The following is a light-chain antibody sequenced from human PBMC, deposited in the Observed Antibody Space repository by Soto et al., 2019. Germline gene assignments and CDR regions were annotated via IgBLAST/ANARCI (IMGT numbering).Light chain of an antibody. Sequence: QSALTQPASVSGSPGQSITISCTGTSSDVGGYNYVSWYQQHPGKAPKLMIYDVSNRPSRVSNRFSGSKSGNTASLTISGLQAEDEADYYCSSYTISSTSVVFGGGTKVTVL. V-gene: IGLV2-14*01. CDR2: DVS. J-gene: IGLJ2*01. CDR3: SSYTISSTSVV. CDR1: SSDVGGYNY.